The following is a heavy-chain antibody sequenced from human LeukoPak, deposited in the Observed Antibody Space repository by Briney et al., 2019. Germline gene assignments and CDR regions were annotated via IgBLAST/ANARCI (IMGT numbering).Heavy chain of an antibody. Sequence: ASVKVSCKASGYTFTGYYMHWVRQAPGQGLEWMGWINPNSGGTNYAQKFQGRVTMTRDTSISTAYMELSRLRSDDTAVYYCARDRKEGSYWYFDLWGRGTLVTVSS. D-gene: IGHD3-10*01. CDR3: ARDRKEGSYWYFDL. V-gene: IGHV1-2*02. J-gene: IGHJ2*01. CDR2: INPNSGGT. CDR1: GYTFTGYY.